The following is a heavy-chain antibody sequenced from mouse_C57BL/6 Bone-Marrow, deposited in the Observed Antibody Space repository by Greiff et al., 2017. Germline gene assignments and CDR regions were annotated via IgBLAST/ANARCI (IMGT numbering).Heavy chain of an antibody. D-gene: IGHD2-10*02. CDR1: GFNIKDDY. Sequence: VQLQQSGAELVRPGASVKLSCTASGFNIKDDYMHWVKQRPEQGLEWIGWIDPENGDTEYASKFQGKATITADTSSNTAYLQLSSLTSEDTAVYYCTGYVNYYDWGQGTTLTVSS. CDR3: TGYVNYYD. J-gene: IGHJ2*01. CDR2: IDPENGDT. V-gene: IGHV14-4*01.